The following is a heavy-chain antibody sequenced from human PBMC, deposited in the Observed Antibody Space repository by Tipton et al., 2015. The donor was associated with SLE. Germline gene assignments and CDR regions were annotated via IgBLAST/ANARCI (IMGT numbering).Heavy chain of an antibody. Sequence: GSLRLSCVASGFTFSRYWMHWVRQAPGKGLVWVSSISGSSSYIYYADSVKGRFTISRDNAKNSLYLQMNSLRAEDTAVYYCARVSLDYYDSSGYYYYFDYWGQGTLVTVSS. J-gene: IGHJ4*02. CDR2: ISGSSSYI. CDR1: GFTFSRYW. D-gene: IGHD3-22*01. CDR3: ARVSLDYYDSSGYYYYFDY. V-gene: IGHV3-21*01.